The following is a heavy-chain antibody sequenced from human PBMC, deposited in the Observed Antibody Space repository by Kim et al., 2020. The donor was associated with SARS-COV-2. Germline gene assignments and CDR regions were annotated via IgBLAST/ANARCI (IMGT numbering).Heavy chain of an antibody. D-gene: IGHD2-21*01. CDR3: AKDIFDCMGGILNY. CDR1: GFTFSSYG. CDR2: ISYDGSNK. Sequence: GGSLRLSCAASGFTFSSYGMHWVRQAPGKGLEWVAVISYDGSNKYYADSVKGRFTISRDNSKNTLYLQMNSLRAEDTAVYYCAKDIFDCMGGILNYWCQG. J-gene: IGHJ4*02. V-gene: IGHV3-30*18.